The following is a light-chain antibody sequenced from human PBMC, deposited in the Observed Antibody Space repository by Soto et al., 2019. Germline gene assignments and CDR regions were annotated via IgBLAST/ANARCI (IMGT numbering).Light chain of an antibody. CDR3: QQDNDWPLT. V-gene: IGKV3-15*01. J-gene: IGKJ1*01. Sequence: EILMKQSPVTLSVSPGERATLSCRASQSVSSNLAWYQQKPGQAPSLLIYDAFTRATGIPARFSGTGSGTEFTLTISSLQSEDFALYYCQQDNDWPLTFGQGTKVDNK. CDR1: QSVSSN. CDR2: DAF.